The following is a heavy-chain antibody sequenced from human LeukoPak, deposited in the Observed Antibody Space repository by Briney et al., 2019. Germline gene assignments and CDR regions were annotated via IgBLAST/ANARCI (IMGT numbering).Heavy chain of an antibody. Sequence: GGSLRLSCAASGFTFSSYAMHWVRQAPGKGLEYVSAISSNGGSTYYTNSVKGRFTISRDSSKNTLYLQMGSLRAEDMAVYYCARGGCSSTSCYSFDIWGQGTTVTVSS. CDR3: ARGGCSSTSCYSFDI. CDR2: ISSNGGST. J-gene: IGHJ3*02. CDR1: GFTFSSYA. D-gene: IGHD2-2*01. V-gene: IGHV3-64*01.